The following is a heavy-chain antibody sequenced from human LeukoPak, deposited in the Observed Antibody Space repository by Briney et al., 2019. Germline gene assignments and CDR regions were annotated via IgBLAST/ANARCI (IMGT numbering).Heavy chain of an antibody. D-gene: IGHD2-2*01. J-gene: IGHJ4*02. CDR3: SLDCSSTSCYSFDY. CDR2: IRYDGSNK. Sequence: GGSLRLSCAASGFTFSSYAMSWVRQAPGKGLGWVAFIRYDGSNKYYADSVKGRFTISRDNSKNTLYRQMNSLRAEDTAVYYCSLDCSSTSCYSFDYWGQGTLVTVSS. V-gene: IGHV3-30*02. CDR1: GFTFSSYA.